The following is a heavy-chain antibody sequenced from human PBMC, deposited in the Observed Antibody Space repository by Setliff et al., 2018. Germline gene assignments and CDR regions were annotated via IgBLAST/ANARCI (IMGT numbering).Heavy chain of an antibody. V-gene: IGHV1-69*05. CDR2: ISGYYNKT. CDR3: AREGVDTRSSTDYRYYMDV. CDR1: GFVFITYA. Sequence: SVKVSCKTSGFVFITYAITWVRQAPGQGLEWMGWISGYYNKTNYAQKFQGRVTIITDESTSTAYMELSSLTSADTAVYYCAREGVDTRSSTDYRYYMDVWGKGTTVTVSS. J-gene: IGHJ6*03. D-gene: IGHD5-18*01.